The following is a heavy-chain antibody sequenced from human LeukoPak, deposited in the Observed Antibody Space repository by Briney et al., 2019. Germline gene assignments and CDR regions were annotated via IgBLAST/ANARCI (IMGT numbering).Heavy chain of an antibody. V-gene: IGHV4-34*01. D-gene: IGHD2-21*02. CDR2: INHSGYT. CDR1: GVSFDDYY. J-gene: IGHJ4*02. Sequence: PSETLSLTCAVSGVSFDDYYWSWVRQTPGKGLEWIGEINHSGYTNDSPSLKSRVTLSIDTSRKQFALNLKSVTDADTGIYYCTRMTAWHDYWGQGTLVTVSS. CDR3: TRMTAWHDY.